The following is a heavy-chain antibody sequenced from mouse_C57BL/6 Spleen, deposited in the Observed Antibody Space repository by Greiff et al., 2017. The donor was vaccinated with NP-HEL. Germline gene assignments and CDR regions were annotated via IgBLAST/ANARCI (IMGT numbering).Heavy chain of an antibody. V-gene: IGHV1-69*01. CDR2: IDPSDSYT. CDR3: ARGKSNYWYFDV. Sequence: VQLQQPGAELVMPGASVKLSCKASGYTFTSYWMHWVKQRPGQGLEWIGEIDPSDSYTNYNQKFKGKSTLTVDKSSSTAYMQLSSLTSEDSAVYYCARGKSNYWYFDVWGTGTTVTVSS. CDR1: GYTFTSYW. D-gene: IGHD2-5*01. J-gene: IGHJ1*03.